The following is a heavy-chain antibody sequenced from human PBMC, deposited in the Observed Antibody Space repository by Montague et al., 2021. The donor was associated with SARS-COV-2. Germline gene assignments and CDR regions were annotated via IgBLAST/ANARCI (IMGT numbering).Heavy chain of an antibody. CDR2: INHSGST. J-gene: IGHJ4*02. CDR3: AREGIGCNSCLGY. Sequence: SETLSLTCAVYGGSLSGYYWSWIRQAPGKGLEWIGEINHSGSTNYNPSLKSRVTMSLDTSENQFSLNLSSVTAADTAVYYCAREGIGCNSCLGYWGQGTLVTVSS. D-gene: IGHD2-2*01. CDR1: GGSLSGYY. V-gene: IGHV4-34*01.